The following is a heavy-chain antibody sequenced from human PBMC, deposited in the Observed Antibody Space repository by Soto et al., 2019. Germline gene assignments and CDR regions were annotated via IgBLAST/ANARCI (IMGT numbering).Heavy chain of an antibody. D-gene: IGHD3-16*01. V-gene: IGHV1-18*01. Sequence: QVQLVQSAAEVKKPGASVKVSCKASGYTFIRYGITWVRQAPGQGLEWMGWISPYNDYTIYAQKLQGRVTMTTDTSKKTSYMELRSQKSDETAVYYCARGGYYDNTCGKLSPYGLDVWGQGTSVTVSS. CDR1: GYTFIRYG. J-gene: IGHJ6*02. CDR3: ARGGYYDNTCGKLSPYGLDV. CDR2: ISPYNDYT.